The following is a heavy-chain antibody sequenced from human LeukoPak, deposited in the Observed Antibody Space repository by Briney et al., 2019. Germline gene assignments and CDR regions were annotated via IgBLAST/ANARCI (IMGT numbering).Heavy chain of an antibody. CDR1: GGSISSSSYY. D-gene: IGHD2-15*01. Sequence: SETLSLTCTVSGGSISSSSYYWGWIRQPPGKGLEWIGSISYSGSTYYNPSLKSRATISVDTSKKQFSLKLSSVTAADTAVYYCARGYCSGGSCYSYYYYSYMDVWGKGTTVTVSS. J-gene: IGHJ6*03. CDR2: ISYSGST. CDR3: ARGYCSGGSCYSYYYYSYMDV. V-gene: IGHV4-39*07.